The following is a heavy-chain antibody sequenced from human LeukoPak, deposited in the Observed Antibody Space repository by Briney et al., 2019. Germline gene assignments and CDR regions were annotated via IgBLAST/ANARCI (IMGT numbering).Heavy chain of an antibody. Sequence: GGSLRLSCAASGFTFSSHWMHWVRQAPGKGLVWVSRIKSDGTSTTYADSVKGRFTISRDNAKNPLYLQMNSLRAEDTAVYYCTRDPRRLDYWGQGTLVTVSS. J-gene: IGHJ4*02. V-gene: IGHV3-74*01. CDR1: GFTFSSHW. CDR3: TRDPRRLDY. CDR2: IKSDGTST.